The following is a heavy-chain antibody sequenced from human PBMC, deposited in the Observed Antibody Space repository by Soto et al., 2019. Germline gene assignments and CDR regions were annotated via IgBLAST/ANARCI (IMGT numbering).Heavy chain of an antibody. Sequence: GASVKVSCKASGGTFSSYAISWVRQAPGQGLEWMGGIIPIFGTANYAQKFQGRVTITADESTSTAYMELSSLRSEDTAVYYCARGYYGSGRKRSYYYYGMDVWGQGTTVTVSS. J-gene: IGHJ6*02. V-gene: IGHV1-69*13. CDR2: IIPIFGTA. CDR1: GGTFSSYA. CDR3: ARGYYGSGRKRSYYYYGMDV. D-gene: IGHD3-10*01.